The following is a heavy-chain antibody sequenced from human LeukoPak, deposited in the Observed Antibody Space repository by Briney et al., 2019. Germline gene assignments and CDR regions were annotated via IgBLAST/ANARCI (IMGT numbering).Heavy chain of an antibody. D-gene: IGHD1-7*01. V-gene: IGHV1-2*06. CDR1: GYNFNSYY. J-gene: IGHJ4*02. CDR2: INPISGGT. Sequence: ASVKVSCKASGYNFNSYYIHWVRQTPGQGLEWMGRINPISGGTAYAQKFQGTVSLTRDTSITTAYMDLSSLRSEDTAVYYCARRRPPGTTFQPFDYWGQGTLVTVSS. CDR3: ARRRPPGTTFQPFDY.